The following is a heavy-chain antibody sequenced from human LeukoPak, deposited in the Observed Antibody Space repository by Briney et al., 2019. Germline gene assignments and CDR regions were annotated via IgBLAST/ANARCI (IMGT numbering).Heavy chain of an antibody. V-gene: IGHV4-34*01. CDR1: GGSFSGYY. Sequence: PSETLSLTCAVYGGSFSGYYWSWIGNPPGKGLEWFGEINHSGSTNYNPSLKSRVTISVDTSKNQFSLKLSSVTAADTAVYYCASVYDSSGYYPFWGQGTLVTVSS. CDR3: ASVYDSSGYYPF. J-gene: IGHJ4*02. D-gene: IGHD3-22*01. CDR2: INHSGST.